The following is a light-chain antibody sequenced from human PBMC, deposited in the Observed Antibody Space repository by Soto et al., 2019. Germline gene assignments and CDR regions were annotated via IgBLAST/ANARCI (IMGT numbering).Light chain of an antibody. CDR1: QSVSSN. J-gene: IGKJ1*01. V-gene: IGKV3-15*01. CDR2: GAS. Sequence: EIVMTQSPATLSVSPGERATLSCRASQSVSSNLAWYQQKPGQAPRLLIYGASTRATGIPARFSGSGSGKEFTLTISSLQSEDFAVYYCHQYNNWPRTFGQVTKVEIK. CDR3: HQYNNWPRT.